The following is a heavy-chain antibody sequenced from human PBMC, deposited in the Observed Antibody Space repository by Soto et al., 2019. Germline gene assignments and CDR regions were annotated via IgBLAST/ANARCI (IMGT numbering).Heavy chain of an antibody. J-gene: IGHJ4*02. D-gene: IGHD2-15*01. CDR1: GGSISSSSYY. CDR2: IYYSGST. V-gene: IGHV4-39*01. Sequence: QLQLQESGPGLVKPSETLSLTCTVSGGSISSSSYYWGWIRQPPGKGLEWIGSIYYSGSTYYNPSLKRRVTISVDTSKNQFSLKLSSVTAADTAVYYCARHGYCSGGSCYSLDYWGQGTLVTVSS. CDR3: ARHGYCSGGSCYSLDY.